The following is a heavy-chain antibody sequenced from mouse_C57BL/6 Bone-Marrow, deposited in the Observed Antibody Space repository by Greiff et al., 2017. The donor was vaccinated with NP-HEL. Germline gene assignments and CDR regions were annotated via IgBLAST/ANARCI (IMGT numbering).Heavy chain of an antibody. Sequence: EVKLMESGGGLVQPGGSLKLSCAASGFTFSDYYMYWVRQTPEKRLEWVAYISNGGGSTYYPDTVKGRFTISRDNAKNTLYLQMSRLKSEDTAMYYCARERPITTVVGAMDYWGQGTSVTVSS. D-gene: IGHD1-1*01. CDR2: ISNGGGST. CDR3: ARERPITTVVGAMDY. V-gene: IGHV5-12*01. CDR1: GFTFSDYY. J-gene: IGHJ4*01.